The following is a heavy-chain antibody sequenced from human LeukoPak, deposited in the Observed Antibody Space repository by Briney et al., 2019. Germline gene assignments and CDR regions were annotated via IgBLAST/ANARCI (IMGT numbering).Heavy chain of an antibody. Sequence: PSETLSLTCTVSGGSISRSSHYWGWVRQPPGKGLEWIANIFDSGTTLYNPSLKSRVTISVDTSKNQFSLKVSSVTAADTAAYFCARDRDGGWFDPWGQGTLVTVSS. D-gene: IGHD5-24*01. CDR3: ARDRDGGWFDP. CDR2: IFDSGTT. CDR1: GGSISRSSHY. J-gene: IGHJ5*02. V-gene: IGHV4-39*07.